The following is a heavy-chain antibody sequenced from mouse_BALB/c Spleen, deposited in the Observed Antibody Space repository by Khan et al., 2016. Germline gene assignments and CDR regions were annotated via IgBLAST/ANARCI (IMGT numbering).Heavy chain of an antibody. CDR1: GYTFTNYG. CDR3: ARWITTRWYFDV. CDR2: INTYTGEP. D-gene: IGHD2-4*01. J-gene: IGHJ1*01. V-gene: IGHV9-3-1*01. Sequence: QIQLVQSGPELKKPGETVKISCKASGYTFTNYGMNWVKQAPGKGLKWMGWINTYTGEPTFSDDFKGRFAFSLETSASTAYLQINNLKNEDTATXYCARWITTRWYFDVWGAGTTVTVSS.